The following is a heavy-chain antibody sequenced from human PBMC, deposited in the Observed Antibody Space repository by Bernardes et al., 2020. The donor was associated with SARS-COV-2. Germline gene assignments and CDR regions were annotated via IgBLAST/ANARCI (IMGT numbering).Heavy chain of an antibody. CDR1: GFTFGSYG. CDR2: ITERSERS. J-gene: IGHJ5*02. Sequence: GGSLRLSCAASGFTFGSYGMSWVRQAPGKGLEWVAYITERSERSIYADSVKGQFTISRDNSRETLYLQLSNLRAEDTAIYYCAREPSRRADLWGQGTLVTVSS. D-gene: IGHD2-2*01. CDR3: AREPSRRADL. V-gene: IGHV3-23*01.